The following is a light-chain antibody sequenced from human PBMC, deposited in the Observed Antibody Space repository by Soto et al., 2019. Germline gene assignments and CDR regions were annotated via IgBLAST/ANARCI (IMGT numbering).Light chain of an antibody. Sequence: EIVLTQSPGTLSLSPGKRVTLSCRASQSISSTYLAWYQQKPGQAPRLLIYGASSRATGIPDRFSGSGSGTDFTLTTSRLDPEDFAVYYCQQYDSPPRTFGQGTKVEVQ. V-gene: IGKV3-20*01. CDR2: GAS. CDR3: QQYDSPPRT. J-gene: IGKJ1*01. CDR1: QSISSTY.